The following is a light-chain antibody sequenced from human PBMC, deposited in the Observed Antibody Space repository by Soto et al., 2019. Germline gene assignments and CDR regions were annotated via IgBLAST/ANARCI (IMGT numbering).Light chain of an antibody. J-gene: IGKJ5*01. Sequence: EIVMTQSPATLSVSPGERATLSCRASQSVGSGLSWYQQKPDQAPRLLIYGASTRATGIPARFSGSGSGTEFTLTISSLQSEDYATYYCQQSYSTPITFGQGTRLEI. CDR3: QQSYSTPIT. CDR1: QSVGSG. CDR2: GAS. V-gene: IGKV3-15*01.